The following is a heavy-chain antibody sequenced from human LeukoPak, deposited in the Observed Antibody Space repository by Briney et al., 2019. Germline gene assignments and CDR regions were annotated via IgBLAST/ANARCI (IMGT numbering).Heavy chain of an antibody. CDR1: GFTFSSYA. Sequence: PGGSLRLSCAASGFTFSSYAMSWVRQAPEKGLEWVSVISGSGAGTYYAASVKGRFTISRDNSKNMLYLQMNSLRAEDTAVYYCAKDRRDGYNYLDYWGQGTLVTVSS. V-gene: IGHV3-23*01. CDR3: AKDRRDGYNYLDY. CDR2: ISGSGAGT. D-gene: IGHD5-24*01. J-gene: IGHJ4*02.